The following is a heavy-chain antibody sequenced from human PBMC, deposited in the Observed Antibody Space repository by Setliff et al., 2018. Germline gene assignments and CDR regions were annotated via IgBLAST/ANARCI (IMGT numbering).Heavy chain of an antibody. J-gene: IGHJ4*02. CDR3: ARDGGEY. CDR1: GGSISSQD. Sequence: SETLSLTCTVSGGSISSQDWSWIRQPPGKGLEWIGYIYHSGSTYYNPSLKSRVTISVDTSKNQFFLKLSSVTAADTAVYYCARDGGEYWGQGTLVTVSS. CDR2: IYHSGST. D-gene: IGHD3-16*01. V-gene: IGHV4-59*06.